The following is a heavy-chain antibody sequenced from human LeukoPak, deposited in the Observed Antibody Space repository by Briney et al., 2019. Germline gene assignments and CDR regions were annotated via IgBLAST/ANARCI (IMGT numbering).Heavy chain of an antibody. CDR2: INPNSGGT. CDR3: ARVGGTRSGYLSYYYYMDV. J-gene: IGHJ6*03. D-gene: IGHD3-3*01. V-gene: IGHV1-2*02. Sequence: ASVKVSCKASGYTFTGYYMHWVRQAPGQGLEWMGWINPNSGGTNYAQKFQGRVTMTRDTSISTAYMELGRLRSDDTAVYYCARVGGTRSGYLSYYYYMDVWGKGTTVTVSS. CDR1: GYTFTGYY.